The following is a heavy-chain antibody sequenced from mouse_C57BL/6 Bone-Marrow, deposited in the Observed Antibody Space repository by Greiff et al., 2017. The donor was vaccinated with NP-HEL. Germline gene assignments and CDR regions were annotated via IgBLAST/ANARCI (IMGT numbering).Heavy chain of an antibody. Sequence: QVQLQQPGAELVKPGASVKVSCKASGYTFTSYWMHWVKQRPGQGLEWIGGIHPSDSDTNYNQKFKGKATLTVAKSSSTAYIPLSSLTSEDAAVYYCAIDYDYDSWFAYWGQGTLVTVSA. D-gene: IGHD2-4*01. CDR3: AIDYDYDSWFAY. CDR1: GYTFTSYW. J-gene: IGHJ3*01. V-gene: IGHV1-74*01. CDR2: IHPSDSDT.